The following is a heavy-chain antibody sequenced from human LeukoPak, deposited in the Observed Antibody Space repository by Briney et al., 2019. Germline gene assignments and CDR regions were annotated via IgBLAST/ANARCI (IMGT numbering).Heavy chain of an antibody. D-gene: IGHD3-3*01. V-gene: IGHV4-59*08. Sequence: PSETLSLTCTVSGGSISNYCWSWIRQPPGKGLEWIGYIYYSGSTNYNASLKSRVTISVDTSKNQFSLKLSSVTAADTAVYYCARSLPNYDFWSGLAPPWELGYYFDYWGQGTLVTVSS. CDR2: IYYSGST. CDR1: GGSISNYC. CDR3: ARSLPNYDFWSGLAPPWELGYYFDY. J-gene: IGHJ4*02.